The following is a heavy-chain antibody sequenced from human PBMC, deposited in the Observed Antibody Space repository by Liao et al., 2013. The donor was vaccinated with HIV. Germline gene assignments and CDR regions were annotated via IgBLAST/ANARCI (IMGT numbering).Heavy chain of an antibody. CDR1: GGSFSGNY. CDR2: INHSGST. D-gene: IGHD2-2*01. J-gene: IGHJ6*03. CDR3: ARPAARXYYYYKDV. Sequence: QVQLQQWGAGLLKPSETLSLTCAVYGGSFSGNYWSWIRQPPGKGLEWIGEINHSGSTNYNPSLKSRVTISVDTSKNQFSLKLSSVTAADTAVYYCARPAARXYYYYKDVWGKGTTVTVSS. V-gene: IGHV4-34*01.